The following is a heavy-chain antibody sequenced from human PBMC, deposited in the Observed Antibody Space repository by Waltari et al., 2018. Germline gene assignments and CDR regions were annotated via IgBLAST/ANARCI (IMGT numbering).Heavy chain of an antibody. CDR1: GYTFPAYP. J-gene: IGHJ5*02. CDR3: ARDPGPIVGAPDL. V-gene: IGHV1-2*02. Sequence: QEQLVQSGSEVKQPGASVRVSCQASGYTFPAYPLPWFRQTPGQGFAWMGWFNPKNGDSNSAEKFLGRVTMTRDTSINTVYLDLSGLRSDDTAVFFCARDPGPIVGAPDLWGQGTLVTVSS. CDR2: FNPKNGDS. D-gene: IGHD1-26*01.